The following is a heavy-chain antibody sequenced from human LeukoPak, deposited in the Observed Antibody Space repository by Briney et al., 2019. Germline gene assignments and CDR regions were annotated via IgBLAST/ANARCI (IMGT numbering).Heavy chain of an antibody. V-gene: IGHV3-30*02. Sequence: GGSLRLSCAASGFTFSSYGIHWVRQAPGKGLEWVAFIRYDGSNKYYADSVKGRFTISRDNSKNTLYLQMNSLRAEDTAVYYCAKDRGSGAKYFQHWGQGNLVTVSS. CDR2: IRYDGSNK. J-gene: IGHJ1*01. CDR1: GFTFSSYG. CDR3: AKDRGSGAKYFQH. D-gene: IGHD5-12*01.